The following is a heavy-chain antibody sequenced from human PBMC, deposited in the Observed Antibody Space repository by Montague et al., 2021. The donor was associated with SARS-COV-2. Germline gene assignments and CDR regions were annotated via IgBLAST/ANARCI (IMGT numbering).Heavy chain of an antibody. J-gene: IGHJ3*02. CDR1: GGSFSGYY. Sequence: SETLSLTCAVYGGSFSGYYWSWIRQPPGKGLEWIGEINHSGSTNYNPSLKSRVTISVDTSKNQFSLKLSSVTAADTAVYYCARGGVGATTNDAFDIWGQGTMVTVSS. CDR3: ARGGVGATTNDAFDI. D-gene: IGHD1-26*01. CDR2: INHSGST. V-gene: IGHV4-34*01.